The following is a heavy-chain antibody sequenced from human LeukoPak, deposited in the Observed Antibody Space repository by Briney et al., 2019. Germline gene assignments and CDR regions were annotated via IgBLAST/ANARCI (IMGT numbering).Heavy chain of an antibody. V-gene: IGHV3-7*05. CDR1: GFTLSSFW. CDR2: INQDGSEK. CDR3: ARDSSGPLY. D-gene: IGHD6-19*01. Sequence: GGSLRLSCAASGFTLSSFWMSWVRQAPGKGLEWVANINQDGSEKYYVDSVKGRFTISRDNAKNSLYLQMNSLRAEDTAVYYCARDSSGPLYWGQGTLVTVSS. J-gene: IGHJ4*02.